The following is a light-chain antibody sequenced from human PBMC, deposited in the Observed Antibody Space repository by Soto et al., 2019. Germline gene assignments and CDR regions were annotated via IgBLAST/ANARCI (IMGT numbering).Light chain of an antibody. V-gene: IGKV3D-20*02. CDR3: QQYNNWPYT. CDR2: DAS. J-gene: IGKJ2*01. Sequence: EIVLTQSPGTLSLSPGERGTLSCRASQTVSSNFLAWYQQKPGQAPRLLIFDASTRATGIPDRFTGSGSGTDFTLTISRLEPEDFAVYYCQQYNNWPYTFGQGTNLEIK. CDR1: QTVSSNF.